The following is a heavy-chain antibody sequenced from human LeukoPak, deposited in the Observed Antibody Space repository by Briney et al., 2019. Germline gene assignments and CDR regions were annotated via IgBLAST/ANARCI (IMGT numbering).Heavy chain of an antibody. J-gene: IGHJ4*02. Sequence: SVPVSCMASGGTFSSYAISWVRQPPGQGLEGMGGIMRIFGTGNYAQKFQGGVTITTDESTSTAYMELSSLRSEDTAVYYCASGPYGTGTTAYWGQGTLVTVSS. D-gene: IGHD1-7*01. V-gene: IGHV1-69*05. CDR3: ASGPYGTGTTAY. CDR2: IMRIFGTG. CDR1: GGTFSSYA.